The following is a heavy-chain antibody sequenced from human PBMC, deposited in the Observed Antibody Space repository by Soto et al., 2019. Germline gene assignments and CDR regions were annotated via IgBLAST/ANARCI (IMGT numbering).Heavy chain of an antibody. CDR3: ARTGRIAVAGTRGFGY. CDR2: INHSGST. Sequence: TSETLSLTCAVYGGSFSGYYWSWIRQPPGKGLEWIGEINHSGSTNYNPSLKSRVTISVVTSKNQFSLKLSSVTAADTAVYYCARTGRIAVAGTRGFGYWGQGTLVTVSS. D-gene: IGHD6-19*01. CDR1: GGSFSGYY. V-gene: IGHV4-34*01. J-gene: IGHJ4*02.